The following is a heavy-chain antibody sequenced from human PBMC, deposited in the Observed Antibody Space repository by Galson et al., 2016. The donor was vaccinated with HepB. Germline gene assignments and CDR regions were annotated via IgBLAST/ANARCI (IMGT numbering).Heavy chain of an antibody. CDR2: INYSGGT. CDR1: GGSISSSSYY. V-gene: IGHV4-39*01. D-gene: IGHD1-26*01. J-gene: IGHJ3*02. Sequence: SETLSLTCTGSGGSISSSSYYWGWIRQPPGKGLEWIGSINYSGGTYYNPSLKSRVTISVDTSKNQFSLKLSSVTAADTAVYYCARRGAYSGSSIGAFDIWGQGTMVTVSS. CDR3: ARRGAYSGSSIGAFDI.